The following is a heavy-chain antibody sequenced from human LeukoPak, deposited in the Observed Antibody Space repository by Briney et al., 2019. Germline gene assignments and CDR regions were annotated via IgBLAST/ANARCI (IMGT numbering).Heavy chain of an antibody. J-gene: IGHJ4*02. CDR3: ARVYSSSWSQDGGGYFDY. CDR1: GGSISSSSYY. D-gene: IGHD6-13*01. Sequence: PPETLSLTCTVSGGSISSSSYYWGWIRQPPGKGLEGIGSIYYSGSTYYTPSLQSRVTISVDTSKNQFSLKLSSVTAADTAVYYCARVYSSSWSQDGGGYFDYWGQGTLVTVSS. CDR2: IYYSGST. V-gene: IGHV4-39*07.